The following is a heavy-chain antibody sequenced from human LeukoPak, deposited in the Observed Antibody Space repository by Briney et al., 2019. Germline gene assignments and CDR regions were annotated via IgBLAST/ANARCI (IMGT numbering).Heavy chain of an antibody. CDR3: AKFSGWPTNYFDY. CDR2: FVSSGVSA. CDR1: GFTFSSYS. J-gene: IGHJ4*02. Sequence: GGSLRLSCAASGFTFSSYSMNRVRQAPGKGLVWVAGFVSSGVSANYADSVKGRFTISRDNTKNTLYLQMNSLSAEDTAVYYCAKFSGWPTNYFDYWGQGTLVTVSS. D-gene: IGHD6-19*01. V-gene: IGHV3-23*01.